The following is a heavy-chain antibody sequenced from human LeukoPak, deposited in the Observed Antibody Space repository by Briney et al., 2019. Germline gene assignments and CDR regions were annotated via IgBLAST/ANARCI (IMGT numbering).Heavy chain of an antibody. CDR2: ISYDGSNK. CDR3: ARGPYYMDV. Sequence: GGSLRLSCAASGYIFRNYAMSWVRQAPGKGLEWVAVISYDGSNKYYADSVKGRFTISRDNSKNTLYLQMNSLRAEDTAVYYCARGPYYMDVWGKGTTVTVSS. CDR1: GYIFRNYA. V-gene: IGHV3-30*04. J-gene: IGHJ6*03.